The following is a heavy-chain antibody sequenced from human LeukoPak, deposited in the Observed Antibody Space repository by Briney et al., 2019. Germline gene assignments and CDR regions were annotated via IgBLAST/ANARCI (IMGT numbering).Heavy chain of an antibody. J-gene: IGHJ5*02. CDR2: ISSSSSYI. D-gene: IGHD2-2*02. CDR1: GFTFSSYS. CDR3: AREGVVPAAISAWFDP. Sequence: GGSLRLSCAASGFTFSSYSMNWVRQAPGKGLEWVSSISSSSSYIYYADSVKGRFTISRDNAKNSLYLQVNSLRAEDTAVYYCAREGVVPAAISAWFDPWGQGTLVTVSS. V-gene: IGHV3-21*01.